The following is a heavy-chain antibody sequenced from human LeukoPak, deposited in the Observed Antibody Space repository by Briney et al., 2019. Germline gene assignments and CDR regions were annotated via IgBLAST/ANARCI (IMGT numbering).Heavy chain of an antibody. CDR1: GGSISSYY. CDR3: ARDGDSRDAFDI. CDR2: IYYSGST. D-gene: IGHD3-22*01. J-gene: IGHJ3*02. V-gene: IGHV4-59*01. Sequence: SETLSLTCTVSGGSISSYYWSWIRQPPGKGLEWIGYIYYSGSTNYNPSLKSRVTISVDTSMNQFSLKLSSVTAADTAVYYCARDGDSRDAFDIWGQGTMVTVSS.